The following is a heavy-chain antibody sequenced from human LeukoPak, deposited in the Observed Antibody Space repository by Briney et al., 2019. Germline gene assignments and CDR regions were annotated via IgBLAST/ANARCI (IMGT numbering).Heavy chain of an antibody. CDR2: ISYDGTNK. CDR3: AKEGGPYSGSWYQDS. CDR1: GFTFSNYA. Sequence: PGGSLRLSCAASGFTFSNYAMHWVRQAPGKGLEWVAVISYDGTNKYYADSVKGRFTISRDNSKNTLYLQMNSLSAEDTAVYYCAKEGGPYSGSWYQDSWGQGTLVTVSS. J-gene: IGHJ5*01. D-gene: IGHD6-13*01. V-gene: IGHV3-30-3*01.